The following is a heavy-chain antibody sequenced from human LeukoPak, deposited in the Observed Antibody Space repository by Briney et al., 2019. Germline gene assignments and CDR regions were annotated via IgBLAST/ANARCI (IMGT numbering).Heavy chain of an antibody. J-gene: IGHJ4*02. CDR1: GYTLTSYY. CDR2: INPSGGST. V-gene: IGHV1-46*01. D-gene: IGHD7-27*01. Sequence: GASVKVSCKASGYTLTSYYMHWVRQAPGQGLEWKGRINPSGGSTSYAQKFQGRVTMTRDTSISTAYMELSSLRSEDTAVYYCAKVPEGQANWGWKWDFDYWGQGTLVTVSS. CDR3: AKVPEGQANWGWKWDFDY.